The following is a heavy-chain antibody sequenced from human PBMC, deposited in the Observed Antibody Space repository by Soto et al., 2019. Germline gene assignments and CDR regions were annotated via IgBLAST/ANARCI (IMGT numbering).Heavy chain of an antibody. J-gene: IGHJ6*02. V-gene: IGHV1-69*06. CDR1: GGYFNNRQTLNSYP. CDR3: AKSWGGELYYSYYAMAV. CDR2: IIPLFGTT. D-gene: IGHD3-16*01. Sequence: QVQVVQSGAEVKRPGSSVNVSCKASGGYFNNRQTLNSYPISWVRQAPGQGLEWMGGIIPLFGTTNYAQRFQGRVTITAAKATSTTYLELNNVTSTDAAVYDCAKSWGGELYYSYYAMAVWGLGTTVTVSS.